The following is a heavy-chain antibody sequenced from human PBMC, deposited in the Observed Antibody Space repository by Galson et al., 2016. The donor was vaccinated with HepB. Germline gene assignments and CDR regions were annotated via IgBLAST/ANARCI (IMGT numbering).Heavy chain of an antibody. CDR3: ARRPLRPFDRSDQYQFDF. CDR1: GYSFPSYW. Sequence: QSGAEVKKPGESLKISCKGSGYSFPSYWIGWVRQMPGKGLEWMGIIYPGDSATKYSPSFQGQVTFSVDKSIRTAYLQWRSLKASDSAMYFCARRPLRPFDRSDQYQFDFWGQGTLVTVSS. D-gene: IGHD3-9*01. J-gene: IGHJ4*02. V-gene: IGHV5-51*01. CDR2: IYPGDSAT.